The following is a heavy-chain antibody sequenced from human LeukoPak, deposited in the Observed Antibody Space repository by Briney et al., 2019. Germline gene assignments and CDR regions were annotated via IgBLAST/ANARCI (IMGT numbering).Heavy chain of an antibody. CDR3: AHGAMYQLDY. CDR1: GFPFSSHG. J-gene: IGHJ4*02. V-gene: IGHV3-23*01. Sequence: SGGSLRLSCAASGFPFSSHGMSWVRQAPGKGLEWVSGIIDGGGSTYYADSVKGRFTISGDNSRNTLFLQMNSLRAEDTAVYYCAHGAMYQLDYWGQGTLVTVSS. D-gene: IGHD2-2*01. CDR2: IIDGGGST.